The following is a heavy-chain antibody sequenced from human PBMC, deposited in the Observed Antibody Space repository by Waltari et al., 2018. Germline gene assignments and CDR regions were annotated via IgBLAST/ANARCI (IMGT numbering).Heavy chain of an antibody. CDR1: GFTFNNFG. CDR3: ARDIIAPRPDGFDV. J-gene: IGHJ3*01. V-gene: IGHV3-33*01. CDR2: IRYDGDNK. Sequence: QLQLVESGGGVVQPGGSLRLSCEASGFTFNNFGMHWVRQAPGKGREWEAGIRYDGDNKFYADSVKGRFIISRDNSKNTLFLETNRLRIEDTAVYYCARDIIAPRPDGFDVWGQGTLVTVSA. D-gene: IGHD6-6*01.